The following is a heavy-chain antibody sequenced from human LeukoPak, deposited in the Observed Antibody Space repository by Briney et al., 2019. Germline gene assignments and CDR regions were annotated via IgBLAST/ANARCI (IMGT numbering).Heavy chain of an antibody. CDR2: IVVGSGNT. Sequence: SVKVSCKASGFTFTSSAVQWVRQARGQRLEWIGWIVVGSGNTNYAQKFQERVTITRDMSTSTAYMELSSLGSEDTAVYYCAASGSSSWYYYYYGMDVWGQGTTVTVSS. CDR3: AASGSSSWYYYYYGMDV. D-gene: IGHD6-13*01. J-gene: IGHJ6*02. CDR1: GFTFTSSA. V-gene: IGHV1-58*01.